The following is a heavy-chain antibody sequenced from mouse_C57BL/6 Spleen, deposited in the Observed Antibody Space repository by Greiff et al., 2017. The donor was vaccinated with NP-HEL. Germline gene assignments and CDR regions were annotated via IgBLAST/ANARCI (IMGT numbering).Heavy chain of an antibody. V-gene: IGHV14-1*01. CDR1: GFNIKDYY. CDR2: IDPEDGDT. J-gene: IGHJ4*01. Sequence: VQLKQSGAELVRPGASVKLSCTASGFNIKDYYMHWVKQRPEQGLEWIGRIDPEDGDTEYAPKFQGKATMTADTSSNTAYLQLSSLTSEDTAVYYCTTEAQAHYYAMDYWGQGTSVTVSS. D-gene: IGHD3-2*02. CDR3: TTEAQAHYYAMDY.